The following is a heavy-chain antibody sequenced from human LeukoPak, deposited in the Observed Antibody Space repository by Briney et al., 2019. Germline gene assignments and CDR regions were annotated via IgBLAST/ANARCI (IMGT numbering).Heavy chain of an antibody. D-gene: IGHD6-19*01. CDR3: ARVRLPSVAGTIDL. CDR2: IYYSGST. Sequence: SETLSLTCTGSGGSISSYYWSWIRQPPRKGLEWIGYIYYSGSTNYNPSLKSRVTLSVDTSKNQFSLKLRYVTAADTAVYYCARVRLPSVAGTIDLWGQGTLVTVSS. J-gene: IGHJ5*02. CDR1: GGSISSYY. V-gene: IGHV4-59*01.